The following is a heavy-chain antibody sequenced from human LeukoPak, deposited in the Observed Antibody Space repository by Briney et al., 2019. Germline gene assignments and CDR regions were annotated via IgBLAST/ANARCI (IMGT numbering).Heavy chain of an antibody. CDR3: ARDYCSGGSCYSDY. CDR2: ISSSGSTI. Sequence: GGSLRLSCAASGFTFSSYEMNWVRQAPGKGLEWVPYISSSGSTIYYADSVKGRFTISRDNAKNSLYLQMNSLRAEDTAVYYCARDYCSGGSCYSDYWGQGTLVTVSS. D-gene: IGHD2-15*01. CDR1: GFTFSSYE. V-gene: IGHV3-48*03. J-gene: IGHJ4*02.